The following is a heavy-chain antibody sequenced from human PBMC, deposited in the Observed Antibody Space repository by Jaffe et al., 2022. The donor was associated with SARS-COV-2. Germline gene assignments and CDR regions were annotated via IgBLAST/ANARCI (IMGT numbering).Heavy chain of an antibody. D-gene: IGHD6-6*01. Sequence: EVQLVESGGGLVQPGRSLRLSCAASGFTFDDYAMHWVRQAPGKGLEWVSGISWNSGSIGYADSVKGRFTISRDNAKNSLYLQMNSLRAEDTALYYCAKDVAARPDAFDIWGQGTMVTVSS. J-gene: IGHJ3*02. CDR2: ISWNSGSI. CDR1: GFTFDDYA. CDR3: AKDVAARPDAFDI. V-gene: IGHV3-9*01.